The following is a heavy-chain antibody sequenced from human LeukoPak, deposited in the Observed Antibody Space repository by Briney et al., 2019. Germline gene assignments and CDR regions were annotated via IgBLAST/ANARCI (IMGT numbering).Heavy chain of an antibody. CDR3: ATGLRYSSGWYGTYYYYMDV. V-gene: IGHV4-59*01. D-gene: IGHD6-19*01. CDR2: IYYSGST. Sequence: SETLSLTCTVSGGSISSYYWSWIRQPPGKGLEWIGYIYYSGSTNYNPSLKSRVTISVDTSKNQFSLKLSSVTAADTAVYYCATGLRYSSGWYGTYYYYMDVWGKGTTVTISS. J-gene: IGHJ6*03. CDR1: GGSISSYY.